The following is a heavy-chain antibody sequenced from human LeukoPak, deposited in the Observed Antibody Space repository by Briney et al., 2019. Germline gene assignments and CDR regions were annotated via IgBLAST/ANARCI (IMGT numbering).Heavy chain of an antibody. CDR3: ARELGRDGYNYGY. J-gene: IGHJ4*02. CDR2: IIPIFGTA. Sequence: ASVKVSCKASGGTFSSYAISWVRQAPGQGLEWMGGIIPIFGTANYAQKFQGRVTITTDESTSTAYMELSSLRSEDTAVYYCARELGRDGYNYGYWGQGTLVTVSS. V-gene: IGHV1-69*05. D-gene: IGHD5-24*01. CDR1: GGTFSSYA.